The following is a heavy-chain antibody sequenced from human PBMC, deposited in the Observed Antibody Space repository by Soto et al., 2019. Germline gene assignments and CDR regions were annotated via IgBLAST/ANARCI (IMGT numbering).Heavy chain of an antibody. Sequence: QVQLQESGPGLVKPSQTLSLTCTVSGGSISSGDYYWSWIRQPPGKGLEWIGYVYSSGSTYYNPSLKSRVTISVDTSKNQFSLKLSSVTAADTAVYYCAREGDSSGYYWDYWGQGTLVTVSS. J-gene: IGHJ4*02. CDR1: GGSISSGDYY. V-gene: IGHV4-30-4*01. CDR3: AREGDSSGYYWDY. CDR2: VYSSGST. D-gene: IGHD3-22*01.